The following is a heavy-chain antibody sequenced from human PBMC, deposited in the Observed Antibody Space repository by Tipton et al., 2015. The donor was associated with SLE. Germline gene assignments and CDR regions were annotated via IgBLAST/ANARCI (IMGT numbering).Heavy chain of an antibody. D-gene: IGHD1-7*01. Sequence: TLSLTCAVYGGTSRDYFWSWIRRPPGKGLEWIGEVSHRGTTNYNPSLDSRVTISLDRFNNQFTLKMTSVTAADTAVYYCANQNWNYYFWGQGNLVTVSS. V-gene: IGHV4-34*08. J-gene: IGHJ4*02. CDR1: GGTSRDYF. CDR2: VSHRGTT. CDR3: ANQNWNYYF.